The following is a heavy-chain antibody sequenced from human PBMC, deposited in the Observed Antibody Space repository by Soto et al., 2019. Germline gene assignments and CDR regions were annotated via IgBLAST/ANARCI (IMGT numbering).Heavy chain of an antibody. J-gene: IGHJ4*02. D-gene: IGHD4-4*01. Sequence: PGESLKISCKASGYSFISYWIGWVRQMPGKGLEWMGIIYPSDSDTRYSPSFHGQVTISADKSISTAYLQWSSLKASDTAMYYCARAAVTTNFDYWGPGTLVTVSS. CDR2: IYPSDSDT. CDR3: ARAAVTTNFDY. CDR1: GYSFISYW. V-gene: IGHV5-51*01.